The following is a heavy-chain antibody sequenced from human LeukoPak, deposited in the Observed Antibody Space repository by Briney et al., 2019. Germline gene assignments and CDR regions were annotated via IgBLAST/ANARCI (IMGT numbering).Heavy chain of an antibody. CDR1: GFTFSSYE. V-gene: IGHV3-48*03. Sequence: PGGSLRLSCAASGFTFSSYEMNWVRQAPGKGLEWVSYISSSGSTIYYADSVKGRFTISRDNAKNSLYLQMNSLRAEDTAVYYCAKFGYEWNFDYWGQGTLVTVSS. J-gene: IGHJ4*02. CDR2: ISSSGSTI. D-gene: IGHD2-2*03. CDR3: AKFGYEWNFDY.